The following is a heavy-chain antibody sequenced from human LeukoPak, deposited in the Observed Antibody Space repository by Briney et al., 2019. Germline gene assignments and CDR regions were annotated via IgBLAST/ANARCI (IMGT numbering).Heavy chain of an antibody. CDR3: ARDAGNSGYGMDV. CDR1: GFTFSSYA. CDR2: ISYDGSNK. J-gene: IGHJ6*02. D-gene: IGHD5-12*01. Sequence: GGSLRLSCAASGFTFSSYAMHWVRQAPGKGLEWVAVISYDGSNKYYADSVKGRFTISRDSAKNSLYLQMSSLRDEDTAVYYCARDAGNSGYGMDVWGQGTTVTVSS. V-gene: IGHV3-30-3*01.